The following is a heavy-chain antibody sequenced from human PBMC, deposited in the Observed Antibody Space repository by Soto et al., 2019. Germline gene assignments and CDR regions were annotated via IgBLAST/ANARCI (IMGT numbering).Heavy chain of an antibody. CDR2: INSDGSDI. Sequence: PGGSLRLSCAATGFTFSIYWMHWVREVPGKGLVWVSRINSDGSDISYADSVKGRFTISRDNAKNTLYLQMNSLRAEDTAIYYCARDQDSSGWTPFDLWGRGTLVTVSS. CDR1: GFTFSIYW. J-gene: IGHJ4*02. CDR3: ARDQDSSGWTPFDL. V-gene: IGHV3-74*01. D-gene: IGHD6-19*01.